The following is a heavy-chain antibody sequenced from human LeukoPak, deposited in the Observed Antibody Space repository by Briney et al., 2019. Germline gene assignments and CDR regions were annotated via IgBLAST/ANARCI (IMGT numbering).Heavy chain of an antibody. CDR3: ARDFATMVRGVYNFDY. V-gene: IGHV1-18*04. Sequence: ASVKVSCKASGYTFTSYGISWVRQAPGQGLEWMGWISAYNGNTNYAQKLQGRVTMTTGTSTSTAYMELRSLRSDDTAVYYCARDFATMVRGVYNFDYWGQGTLVTVSS. CDR1: GYTFTSYG. D-gene: IGHD3-10*01. J-gene: IGHJ4*02. CDR2: ISAYNGNT.